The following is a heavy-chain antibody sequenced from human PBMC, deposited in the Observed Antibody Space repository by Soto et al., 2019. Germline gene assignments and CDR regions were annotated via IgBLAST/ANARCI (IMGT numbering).Heavy chain of an antibody. CDR1: GGSFNANY. CDR3: AKGGRFPEARYYFLDV. J-gene: IGHJ6*03. Sequence: SETLSLTCAVSGGSFNANYWSWVRQPPGKGLEWIGEINDGGSTNHNPSLKSRVTMSIDTSKNQFSLNLRSVTAADTGVYYCAKGGRFPEARYYFLDVWGNGTTVTVSS. D-gene: IGHD3-3*01. CDR2: INDGGST. V-gene: IGHV4-34*01.